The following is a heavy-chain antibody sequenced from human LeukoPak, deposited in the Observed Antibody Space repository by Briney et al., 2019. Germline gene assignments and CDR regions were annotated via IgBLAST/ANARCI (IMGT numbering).Heavy chain of an antibody. CDR1: GFTFSSYW. CDR3: ARGVAGSGSL. V-gene: IGHV3-74*01. CDR2: INEHGSIT. Sequence: PGGSLRLSCAAPGFTFSSYWMHWVRQVPGKGLVWVARINEHGSITEYADSVKDRFTVSRDNAWNTLYLQMNSLRAEDTAVYYCARGVAGSGSLWGQGTLITVSS. D-gene: IGHD3-10*01. J-gene: IGHJ4*02.